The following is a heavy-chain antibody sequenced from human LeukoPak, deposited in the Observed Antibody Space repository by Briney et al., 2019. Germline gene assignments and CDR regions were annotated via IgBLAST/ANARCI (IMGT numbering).Heavy chain of an antibody. CDR1: GYIFSSYW. Sequence: PGESLKISCKGSGYIFSSYWIGWVRQMPGEGLEWMGRIDPSDSYTNYSPSFQGHVTISADKSISTAYLQWSSLKASDTAMYYCARGLLYDSSGYYLPWGQGTLVTVSS. V-gene: IGHV5-10-1*01. CDR3: ARGLLYDSSGYYLP. CDR2: IDPSDSYT. J-gene: IGHJ5*02. D-gene: IGHD3-22*01.